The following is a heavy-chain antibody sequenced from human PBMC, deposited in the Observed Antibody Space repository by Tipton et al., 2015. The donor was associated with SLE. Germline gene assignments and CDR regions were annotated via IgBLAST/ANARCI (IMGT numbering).Heavy chain of an antibody. J-gene: IGHJ4*02. CDR2: VSHDGSHK. D-gene: IGHD4-17*01. CDR1: RFTFSSHA. V-gene: IGHV3-30*14. CDR3: ARNYGDYFLSIFDF. Sequence: SLRLSCAASRFTFSSHAFHWVRQSPGKGLEWVAVVSHDGSHKYYADSVKGRFTISRDDSENTLSLQMSDLRPDDSAVYYCARNYGDYFLSIFDFWGQGTLVTVSS.